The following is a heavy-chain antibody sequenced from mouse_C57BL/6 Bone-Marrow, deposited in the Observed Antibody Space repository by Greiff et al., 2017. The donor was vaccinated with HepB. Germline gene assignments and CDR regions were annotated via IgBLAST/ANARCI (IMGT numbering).Heavy chain of an antibody. D-gene: IGHD1-1*01. CDR3: ARSDYYGSSYWYFDV. Sequence: VKLMESGPELVKPGASVKISCKASGYEFSSSWMNWVKQRPGKGLEWIRRIYPGDGDTNYNGKFKGKATLTADKSSSTAYMQLSSLTSEDSAVYFCARSDYYGSSYWYFDVWGTGTTVTVSS. J-gene: IGHJ1*03. V-gene: IGHV1-82*01. CDR1: GYEFSSSW. CDR2: IYPGDGDT.